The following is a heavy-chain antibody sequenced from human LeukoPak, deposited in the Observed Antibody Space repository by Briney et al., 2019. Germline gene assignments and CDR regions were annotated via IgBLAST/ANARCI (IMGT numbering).Heavy chain of an antibody. V-gene: IGHV4-59*01. D-gene: IGHD2-21*02. Sequence: SETLSLTCTVSGGSISSYYWSWIRQPPGKGLEWIGYIYYSGSTNYNPSLKSRVTISVDTSKNQFSLKLSSVTAADTAVYYCARTYCGGDCPFDYWAREPWSPSPQ. CDR2: IYYSGST. J-gene: IGHJ4*02. CDR3: ARTYCGGDCPFDY. CDR1: GGSISSYY.